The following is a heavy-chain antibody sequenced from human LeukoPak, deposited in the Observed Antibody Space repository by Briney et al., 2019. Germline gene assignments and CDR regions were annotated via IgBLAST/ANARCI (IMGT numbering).Heavy chain of an antibody. CDR3: ARGDIAAS. CDR1: GFSLSAFW. J-gene: IGHJ5*02. V-gene: IGHV3-7*01. Sequence: PGGSLRLSCAASGFSLSAFWMSWVRQAPGKGLEWVASVNQDGTVKHYVDSVKGRFTVSRDNAENSLYLQTNSLRVEDTALYYCARGDIAASWGQGTLVTVSS. D-gene: IGHD6-13*01. CDR2: VNQDGTVK.